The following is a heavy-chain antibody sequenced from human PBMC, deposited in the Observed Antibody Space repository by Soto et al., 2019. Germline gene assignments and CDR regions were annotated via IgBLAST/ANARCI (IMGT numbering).Heavy chain of an antibody. CDR2: ISGSGGST. CDR3: ANIHYCCGWHPIYGIDV. J-gene: IGHJ6*02. V-gene: IGHV3-23*01. Sequence: GESLSLSCASSGFTFSSYTLIWVRQAPGKGLEWVSSISGSGGSTYYADTVKGRFTISRDNSINTLYLQMNSLRAEDTAVYYCANIHYCCGWHPIYGIDVWGQGTMVTVSS. D-gene: IGHD6-19*01. CDR1: GFTFSSYT.